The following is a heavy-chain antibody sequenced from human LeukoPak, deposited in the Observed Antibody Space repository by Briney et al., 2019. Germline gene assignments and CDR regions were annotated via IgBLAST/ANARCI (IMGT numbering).Heavy chain of an antibody. CDR2: NGKGGET. CDR3: ARGGYRGFDV. D-gene: IGHD5-12*01. CDR1: GLTFSTYD. V-gene: IGHV3-13*04. Sequence: GGPLRLSCAASGLTFSTYDMHWVPHATGEGLECVSGNGKGGETYYVGFLKGRFTICRENDKNALYLQMSSLRSGDTAVYYCARGGYRGFDVRGQGTVVTV. J-gene: IGHJ3*01.